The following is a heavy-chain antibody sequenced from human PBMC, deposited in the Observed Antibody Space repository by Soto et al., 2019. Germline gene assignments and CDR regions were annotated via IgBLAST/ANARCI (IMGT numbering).Heavy chain of an antibody. CDR2: IIPIFGTA. V-gene: IGHV1-69*01. D-gene: IGHD4-17*01. CDR1: GGTFSSYA. CDR3: ASYYGDYPNYYGMDV. J-gene: IGHJ6*02. Sequence: QVQLVQSGAGVKKPGSSVKVSCRASGGTFSSYAISWVRQAPGQGLEWMGGIIPIFGTANYAQKFQGRVTITADESTSTAYMELSSLRSEDTAVYFCASYYGDYPNYYGMDVWGQGTTVTVSS.